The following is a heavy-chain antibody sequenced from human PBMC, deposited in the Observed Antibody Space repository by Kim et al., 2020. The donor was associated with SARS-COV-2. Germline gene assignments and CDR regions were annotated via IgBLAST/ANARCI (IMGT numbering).Heavy chain of an antibody. J-gene: IGHJ4*02. V-gene: IGHV3-30*01. Sequence: DSVKGRFTISRDNSKNTLYLQMNSLRAEDTAVYYCARGNGYSSSWYYFDYWGQGTLVTVSS. CDR3: ARGNGYSSSWYYFDY. D-gene: IGHD6-13*01.